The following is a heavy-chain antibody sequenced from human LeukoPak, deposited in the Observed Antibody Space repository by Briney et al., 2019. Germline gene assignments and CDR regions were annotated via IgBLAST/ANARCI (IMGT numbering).Heavy chain of an antibody. CDR2: ISAYNGNT. J-gene: IGHJ4*02. V-gene: IGHV1-18*01. CDR1: GYTFTSCG. CDR3: ARDPRSYYDSTIAFDY. D-gene: IGHD3-22*01. Sequence: GASVKVSCKASGYTFTSCGISWVRRAPGQGLEWMGWISAYNGNTNYAQKLQGRVTMTTDTPTSTAYMELRSLRSDDTAVYYCARDPRSYYDSTIAFDYWGQGALVTVSS.